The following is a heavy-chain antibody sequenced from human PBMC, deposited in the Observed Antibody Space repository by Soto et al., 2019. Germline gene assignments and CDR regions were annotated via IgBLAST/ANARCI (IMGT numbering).Heavy chain of an antibody. Sequence: EVQLVESGGGLVQPGGSLRLSCAASGFTFSDHYMDWVRQAPGKGLEWVGRSKNKADSYTTEYAASVKGRFTISRDGSKTSLYLQIKSLKTEDTAVYYCTVWGSGNDFGAAWGQGILVTVSS. D-gene: IGHD3-10*01. V-gene: IGHV3-72*01. CDR2: SKNKADSYTT. J-gene: IGHJ4*02. CDR1: GFTFSDHY. CDR3: TVWGSGNDFGAA.